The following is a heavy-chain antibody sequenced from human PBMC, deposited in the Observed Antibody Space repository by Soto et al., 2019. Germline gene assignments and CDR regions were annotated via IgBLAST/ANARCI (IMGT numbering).Heavy chain of an antibody. CDR2: IYDAGST. D-gene: IGHD5-18*01. CDR3: ARDLDTAMVVGY. J-gene: IGHJ4*02. CDR1: GLTVSINH. V-gene: IGHV3-66*01. Sequence: PGGSLSLSCAASGLTVSINHMTWVRQAPGKGLEWVSVIYDAGSTLYADAVKGRFIISRDNSRNTVYLQMNSLRAEDTAMYYCARDLDTAMVVGYWGQGTLVTVSS.